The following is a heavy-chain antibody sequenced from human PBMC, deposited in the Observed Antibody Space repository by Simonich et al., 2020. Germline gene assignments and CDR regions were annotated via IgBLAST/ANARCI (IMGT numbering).Heavy chain of an antibody. CDR3: ARGALTGDYYYMDV. D-gene: IGHD7-27*01. V-gene: IGHV1-2*02. CDR1: GYTFTGYY. J-gene: IGHJ6*03. Sequence: QVQLVQSGAEVKKPGASVKVSCKASGYTFTGYYMHWVRQAPGQGLEGRGGINPNSGGTNYEQKLQGRVTMTRDTSISTAYMELSRLRSDDTAVYYCARGALTGDYYYMDVWGKGTTVTVSS. CDR2: INPNSGGT.